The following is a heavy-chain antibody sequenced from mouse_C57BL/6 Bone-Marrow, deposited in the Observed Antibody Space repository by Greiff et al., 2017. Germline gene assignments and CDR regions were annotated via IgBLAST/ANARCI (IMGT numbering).Heavy chain of an antibody. Sequence: DVHLVESGGGLVQPGGSMKLSCAASGFTFSDAWMDWVRQSPEKGLEWVAEIRNKANNHATYYAESVKGRFTISRDDSKSSVYLQMNSLRAEDTGIYYCTRGSNYLDWFAYWGQGTLVTVSA. CDR3: TRGSNYLDWFAY. CDR1: GFTFSDAW. J-gene: IGHJ3*01. D-gene: IGHD2-5*01. V-gene: IGHV6-6*01. CDR2: IRNKANNHAT.